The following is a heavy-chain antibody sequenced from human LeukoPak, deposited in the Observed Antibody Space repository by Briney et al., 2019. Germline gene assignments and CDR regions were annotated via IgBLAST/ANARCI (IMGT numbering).Heavy chain of an antibody. CDR3: ARDRPFRDCYDSSGLSDL. V-gene: IGHV3-74*01. Sequence: GGSLRLSCAASGFTFSRYWMHWVRQAPGKGLVWVSRISSDGSSTSYADSVKGRFTISRDNAKNTLYLQMNSLRAEDTAVYYCARDRPFRDCYDSSGLSDLGGQGNLATVSS. J-gene: IGHJ5*02. CDR2: ISSDGSST. D-gene: IGHD3-22*01. CDR1: GFTFSRYW.